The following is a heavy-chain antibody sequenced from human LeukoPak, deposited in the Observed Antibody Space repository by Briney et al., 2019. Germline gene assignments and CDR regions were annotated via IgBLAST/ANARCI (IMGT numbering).Heavy chain of an antibody. D-gene: IGHD5-18*01. CDR3: ARDRGWIQHDI. J-gene: IGHJ3*02. V-gene: IGHV3-7*01. CDR2: IKGDGSAK. Sequence: GGSLRLSCAASGFAFSDSWMTWIRQAPGKGLEWVAFIKGDGSAKKYVDSVKGRFTISRDNAKNSLFLQMNSLRAEDTAVYYCARDRGWIQHDIWGQGTMVTVSS. CDR1: GFAFSDSW.